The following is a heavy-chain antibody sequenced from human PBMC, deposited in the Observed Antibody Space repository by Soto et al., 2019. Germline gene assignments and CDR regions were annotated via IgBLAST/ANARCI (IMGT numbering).Heavy chain of an antibody. CDR2: IYYSGST. Sequence: SETLSLTCTVSGGSISSYYWSWIRQPPGKGLEWIGYIYYSGSTNYNPSLKSRVTISVDTSKNQFSLKLSSVTAADTAVYYCARGVAVAGFDYWGQGALVTVSS. CDR3: ARGVAVAGFDY. CDR1: GGSISSYY. V-gene: IGHV4-59*01. J-gene: IGHJ4*02. D-gene: IGHD6-19*01.